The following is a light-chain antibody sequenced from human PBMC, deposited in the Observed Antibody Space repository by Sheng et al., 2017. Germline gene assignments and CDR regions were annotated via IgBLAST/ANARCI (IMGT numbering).Light chain of an antibody. Sequence: EIVLTQSPATLSLSPGERATLSCRASQSVSSSYLAWYQQKPGQAPRLLIYGASRRATGIPARFSGSGSGTDFTLTVSSLEPEDFAVYSCQQRSSWPTFGGGTKVEIK. J-gene: IGKJ4*01. CDR1: QSVSSSY. CDR2: GAS. CDR3: QQRSSWPT. V-gene: IGKV3D-20*02.